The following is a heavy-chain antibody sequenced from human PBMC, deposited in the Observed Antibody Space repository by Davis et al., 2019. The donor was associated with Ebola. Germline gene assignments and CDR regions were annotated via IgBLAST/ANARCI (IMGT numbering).Heavy chain of an antibody. CDR2: INHRGST. CDR3: ARTPWVATITIYYYYGMDV. D-gene: IGHD5-12*01. J-gene: IGHJ6*02. CDR1: GGSFSGYY. V-gene: IGHV4-34*01. Sequence: MPSETLSLTCAVYGGSFSGYYWSWIRQPPGKGLEWIGEINHRGSTNYNPSLKSRVTISVDTSKNQFSLKLSSVTAADTAVYYCARTPWVATITIYYYYGMDVWGQGTTVTVSS.